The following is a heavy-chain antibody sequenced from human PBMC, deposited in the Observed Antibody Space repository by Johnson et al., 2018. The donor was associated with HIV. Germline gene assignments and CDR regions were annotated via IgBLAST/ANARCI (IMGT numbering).Heavy chain of an antibody. CDR1: GFTFSDYY. CDR3: ARGGVGDVFDI. Sequence: MQLVESGGGLVKPGGSLRLSCAASGFTFSDYYMSWIRQAPGKGLEWVGRIKSKTEGGTTDYAAPVKGRFTISRDNAKNSLYLQMNSLRAEDTAVYYWARGGVGDVFDIWGQGTMVTVSS. D-gene: IGHD1-26*01. CDR2: IKSKTEGGTT. J-gene: IGHJ3*02. V-gene: IGHV3-15*01.